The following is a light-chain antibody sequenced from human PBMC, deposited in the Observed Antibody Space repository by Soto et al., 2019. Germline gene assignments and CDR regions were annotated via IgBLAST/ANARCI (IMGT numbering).Light chain of an antibody. J-gene: IGKJ1*01. CDR3: QQYYSSRT. CDR1: QSVGSRW. CDR2: GGS. Sequence: EIVLTQSPGTVSLSPGERATLSCRASQSVGSRWLAWYQQKPGQAPRVLIYGGSNRATGITDRFSGSGSGTDFTLTISRLEPEDFALYYYQQYYSSRTFGQGTKVEMK. V-gene: IGKV3-20*01.